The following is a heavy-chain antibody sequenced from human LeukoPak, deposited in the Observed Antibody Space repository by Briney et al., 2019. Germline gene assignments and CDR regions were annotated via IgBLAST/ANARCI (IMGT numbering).Heavy chain of an antibody. D-gene: IGHD3-10*01. Sequence: SETLSLTCTVSGGPITTHYWGWIRQPAGKGLEWIGRIYSTGTSNYNPSLKSRVTMSIDTSKNQFSLKLSSVTAADTAVYYCAREISKTYYYGSGSPDPWGQGTLVTVSS. CDR3: AREISKTYYYGSGSPDP. CDR2: IYSTGTS. J-gene: IGHJ5*02. CDR1: GGPITTHY. V-gene: IGHV4-4*07.